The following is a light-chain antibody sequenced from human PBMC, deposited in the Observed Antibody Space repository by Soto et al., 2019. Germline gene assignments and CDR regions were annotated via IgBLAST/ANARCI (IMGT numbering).Light chain of an antibody. J-gene: IGKJ3*01. CDR3: QQYRNWPPT. Sequence: EIVMTQSPATLSVSPGERATLSCRASQSVSSNLAWYQQKPGQAPRLLIYGASTRATGSPARFSGSGSGTEFSLTISSLQSEDFAVYYCQQYRNWPPTFGPGTKVDIK. CDR1: QSVSSN. V-gene: IGKV3-15*01. CDR2: GAS.